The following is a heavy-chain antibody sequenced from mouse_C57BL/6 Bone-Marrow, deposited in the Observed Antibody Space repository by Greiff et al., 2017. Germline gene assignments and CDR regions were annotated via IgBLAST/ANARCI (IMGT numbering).Heavy chain of an antibody. CDR3: ARKGIYDYDEGFAY. CDR2: INPNNGGT. V-gene: IGHV1-26*01. J-gene: IGHJ3*01. CDR1: GYTFTDYY. D-gene: IGHD2-4*01. Sequence: EVQLQQSGPELVKPGASVKISCKASGYTFTDYYMNWVKQSHGKSLEWIGDINPNNGGTSYNQKFKGKATLTVDKSSSTAYMELRSLTSEDSAVYYCARKGIYDYDEGFAYWGQGTLVTVSA.